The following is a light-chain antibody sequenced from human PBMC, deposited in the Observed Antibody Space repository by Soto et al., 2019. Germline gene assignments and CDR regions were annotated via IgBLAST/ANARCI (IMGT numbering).Light chain of an antibody. CDR1: SSDVGAYSY. J-gene: IGLJ1*01. V-gene: IGLV2-14*01. CDR3: TSYTISNTYV. CDR2: DVN. Sequence: QSVLTKPASVSGSPGQAITLSCTGTSSDVGAYSYVSWYQQHPGKAPKLMIYDVNDRPSGVSNRFSGSKSGNTASLTISGLQAEDEADYYCTSYTISNTYVFGTGTKVNVL.